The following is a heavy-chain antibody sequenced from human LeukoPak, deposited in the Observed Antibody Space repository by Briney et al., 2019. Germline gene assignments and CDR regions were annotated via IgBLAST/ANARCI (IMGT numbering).Heavy chain of an antibody. D-gene: IGHD6-19*01. CDR2: IYYSGST. V-gene: IGHV4-59*01. CDR1: GGSISSYY. Sequence: PSETLSLTCTVSGGSISSYYWSWIRQPPGKGLEWIGYIYYSGSTNYNPSLKSRVTISVDTSKNQFSLKLSSVTAADTAVYYCARDLYVGSGWYYFDYWGRGTLVTVSS. CDR3: ARDLYVGSGWYYFDY. J-gene: IGHJ4*02.